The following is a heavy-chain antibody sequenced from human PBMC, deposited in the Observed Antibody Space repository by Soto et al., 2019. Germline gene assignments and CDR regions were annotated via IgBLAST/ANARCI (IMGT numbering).Heavy chain of an antibody. CDR2: MNPGSGKT. D-gene: IGHD3-16*01. CDR3: ARMASFGTLNWFDP. CDR1: GYTFINYD. Sequence: QVQLVQSGAEVKEPGASVRVSCKASGYTFINYDISWVRQATGQGLEWMGWMNPGSGKTGYANKCQGRVTMTWYASTSTAHLELCSLTSEDTAVYYCARMASFGTLNWFDPWGQGTLVTVSS. V-gene: IGHV1-8*02. J-gene: IGHJ5*02.